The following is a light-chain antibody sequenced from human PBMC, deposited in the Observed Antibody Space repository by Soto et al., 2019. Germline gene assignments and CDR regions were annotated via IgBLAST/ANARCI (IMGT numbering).Light chain of an antibody. CDR2: GAS. V-gene: IGKV3-20*01. J-gene: IGKJ5*01. Sequence: EVVLTQSPDTLSLPPGERATLSCRASQSVSSSYLAWYQQKPGQAPRLLINGASSRATGVPDRFSGSGSGTDFTLTVSRLEPEDFAVYYCQQYGSSPITFGRGTRLEIK. CDR3: QQYGSSPIT. CDR1: QSVSSSY.